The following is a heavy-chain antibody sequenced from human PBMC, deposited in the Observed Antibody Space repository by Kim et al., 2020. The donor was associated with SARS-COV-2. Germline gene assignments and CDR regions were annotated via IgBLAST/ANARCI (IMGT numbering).Heavy chain of an antibody. CDR3: AKLPPRVVAANYYFDY. Sequence: GGSLRLSCAASGFTFSSYDMSWVRQAPGKWLEWVSAISGSGSSTYYADSVKGRFTISRANSKNTLYLQMNSLRAEDTAVSYCAKLPPRVVAANYYFDYWGQGTRVTVPS. J-gene: IGHJ4*02. D-gene: IGHD2-15*01. V-gene: IGHV3-23*01. CDR1: GFTFSSYD. CDR2: ISGSGSST.